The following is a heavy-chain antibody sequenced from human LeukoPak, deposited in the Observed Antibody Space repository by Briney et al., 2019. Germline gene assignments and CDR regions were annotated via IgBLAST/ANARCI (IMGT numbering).Heavy chain of an antibody. Sequence: SETLSLTCTVSGGSIRSYYWSWIRQPPGQGLEWIGYINYSGSTNYNPSLKSRVAISVDTSKNQFSLKLNSVTAADTAVYYCARGYCSSTICFQYFHHWGQGTLVTVSS. D-gene: IGHD2-2*01. CDR2: INYSGST. CDR1: GGSIRSYY. J-gene: IGHJ1*01. CDR3: ARGYCSSTICFQYFHH. V-gene: IGHV4-59*01.